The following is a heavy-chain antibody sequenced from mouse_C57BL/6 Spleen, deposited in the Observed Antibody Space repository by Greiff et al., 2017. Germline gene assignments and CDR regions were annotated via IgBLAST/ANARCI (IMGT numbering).Heavy chain of an antibody. CDR1: GFTFSSYG. Sequence: EVKLMESGGDLVKPGGSLKLSCAASGFTFSSYGMSWVRQTPDKRLEWVATISSGGSYTYYPDSVKGRFTISRDNAKNTLYLQMSSLKSEDTAMYYCARHELRPSRGDYFDYWGQGTTLTVSS. D-gene: IGHD1-2*01. V-gene: IGHV5-6*01. CDR2: ISSGGSYT. CDR3: ARHELRPSRGDYFDY. J-gene: IGHJ2*01.